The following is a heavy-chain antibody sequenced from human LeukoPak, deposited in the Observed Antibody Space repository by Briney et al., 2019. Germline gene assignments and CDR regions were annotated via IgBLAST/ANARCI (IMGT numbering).Heavy chain of an antibody. CDR2: ISSSGSTI. CDR3: AKVAFDIVVVPAASDY. V-gene: IGHV3-11*04. J-gene: IGHJ4*02. CDR1: GFTFSDYY. Sequence: PGGSLRLSCAASGFTFSDYYMSWIRQAPGKGLEWVSYISSSGSTIYYADSVKGRFTISRDNSKNTLYLQMNSLRAEDTAVYYCAKVAFDIVVVPAASDYWGQGTLVTVSS. D-gene: IGHD2-2*01.